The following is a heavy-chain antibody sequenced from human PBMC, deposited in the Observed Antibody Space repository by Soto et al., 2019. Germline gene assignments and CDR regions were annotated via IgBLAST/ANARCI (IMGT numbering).Heavy chain of an antibody. J-gene: IGHJ4*02. D-gene: IGHD5-18*01. Sequence: TLSLTCTVSGGSISSYYWSWIRQPPGKGLEWIGYIYYSGSTNYNPSLKSRVTISVDTSKNQFSLKLSSVTAADTAVYYCARFPRGYSYGHFVYWGQGTLVTVPS. V-gene: IGHV4-59*01. CDR3: ARFPRGYSYGHFVY. CDR1: GGSISSYY. CDR2: IYYSGST.